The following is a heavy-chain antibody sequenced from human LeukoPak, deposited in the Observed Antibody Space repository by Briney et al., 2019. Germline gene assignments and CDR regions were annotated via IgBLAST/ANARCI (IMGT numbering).Heavy chain of an antibody. CDR2: VSGSGSTI. CDR1: GFPFSAYA. J-gene: IGHJ4*02. CDR3: AKATSIAARPNYFDY. D-gene: IGHD6-6*01. V-gene: IGHV3-23*01. Sequence: GGSLRLSCAASGFPFSAYAMSWVRQAPGKGLEWVSGVSGSGSTIYYADSVKGRFTISRDNSKSTLHLQMNSLRAEDTAVYYCAKATSIAARPNYFDYWGQGTLVTVSS.